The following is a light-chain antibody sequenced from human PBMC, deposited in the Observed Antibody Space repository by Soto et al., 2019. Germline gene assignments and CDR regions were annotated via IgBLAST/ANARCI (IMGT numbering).Light chain of an antibody. CDR3: QEYNSYPWT. Sequence: PMTQSTTTRSRSVGGGVTITCRASQTISSWLAWYQQKPGKAPKLLIYKASSLESGVPSRFSCSGSGTEFTLTISSLQADDFATYYCQEYNSYPWTFGQGTKADIK. V-gene: IGKV1-5*03. J-gene: IGKJ1*01. CDR1: QTISSW. CDR2: KAS.